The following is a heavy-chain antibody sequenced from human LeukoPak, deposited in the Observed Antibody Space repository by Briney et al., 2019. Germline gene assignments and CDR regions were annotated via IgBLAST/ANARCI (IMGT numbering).Heavy chain of an antibody. CDR1: GGSISSYY. J-gene: IGHJ4*02. CDR3: ARVVSSSPIDY. CDR2: IYYSGST. V-gene: IGHV4-39*07. D-gene: IGHD6-13*01. Sequence: SETLSLTCTVSGGSISSYYWGWIRQPPGKGLEWIGTIYYSGSTYYNPSLKSRVTISLDTSKNQFFLKLSSVTAADTAVYYCARVVSSSPIDYWGQGTLVTVSS.